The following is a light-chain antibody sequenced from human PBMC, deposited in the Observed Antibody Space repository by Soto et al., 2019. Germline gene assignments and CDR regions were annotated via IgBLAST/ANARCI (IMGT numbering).Light chain of an antibody. Sequence: IQFTQSPATRSSYIVDIVTITCRASQSISRWLAWYQQKSGTAPKLLIYKASTLQSGVPPRFSGSGSGTEFTLTISSLQPDDFATYYCQQYNGYSRTFGQGTKVDNK. V-gene: IGKV1-5*03. CDR1: QSISRW. J-gene: IGKJ1*01. CDR3: QQYNGYSRT. CDR2: KAS.